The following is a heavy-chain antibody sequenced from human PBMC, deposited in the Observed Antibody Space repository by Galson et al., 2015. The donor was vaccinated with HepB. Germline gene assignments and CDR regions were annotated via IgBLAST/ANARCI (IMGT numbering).Heavy chain of an antibody. CDR1: GYTFTSYG. CDR3: ARVREYSSGWYSLFVAYYYYGMDV. V-gene: IGHV1-18*04. J-gene: IGHJ6*02. Sequence: SVKVSCKASGYTFTSYGISWVRQAPGQGLEWMGWISAYNGNTNYAQKLQGRVTMTTDTSTSTAYMELRSLRSDDTAVYYCARVREYSSGWYSLFVAYYYYGMDVWGQGTTVTVSS. D-gene: IGHD6-19*01. CDR2: ISAYNGNT.